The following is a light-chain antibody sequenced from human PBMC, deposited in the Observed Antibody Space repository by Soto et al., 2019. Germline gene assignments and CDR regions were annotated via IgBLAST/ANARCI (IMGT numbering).Light chain of an antibody. J-gene: IGLJ2*01. V-gene: IGLV2-14*03. CDR2: DVS. Sequence: QSALTQPASVSGSPGESITISCTGTSSDVGAYNYVSWYHQHPGNAPKLMIYDVSNRPSGVSNRFSGAKSGNTASLTISGLQAEDEADYYCSSYTSTNSLFGGGTKLTVL. CDR1: SSDVGAYNY. CDR3: SSYTSTNSL.